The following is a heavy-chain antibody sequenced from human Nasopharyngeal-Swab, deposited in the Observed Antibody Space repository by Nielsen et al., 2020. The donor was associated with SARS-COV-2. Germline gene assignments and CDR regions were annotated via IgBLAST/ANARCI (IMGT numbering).Heavy chain of an antibody. CDR1: GFTFSSYG. CDR2: INHSGST. Sequence: ESLKISCAASGFTFSSYGMHWIRQPPGKGLEWIGEINHSGSTNYNPSLKSRVTISVDTSKNQFSLKLSSVTAADTAVYYCARGITMVRGRGFRGMDVWGQGTTVTVSS. D-gene: IGHD3-10*01. V-gene: IGHV4-34*01. J-gene: IGHJ6*02. CDR3: ARGITMVRGRGFRGMDV.